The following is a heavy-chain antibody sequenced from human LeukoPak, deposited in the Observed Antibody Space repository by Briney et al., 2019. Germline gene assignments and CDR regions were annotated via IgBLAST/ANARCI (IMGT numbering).Heavy chain of an antibody. CDR2: IYHSGST. J-gene: IGHJ5*02. CDR1: GGSIRSSNW. CDR3: ARNRDFSGLKPSTNWFDP. D-gene: IGHD6-19*01. V-gene: IGHV4-4*02. Sequence: PSGTLSLTCAVSGGSIRSSNWWSWVRQPPGKGLEWIGEIYHSGSTNYNPSLKSRVTISVDRSNNQLSLKLSSVTAADTAVYYCARNRDFSGLKPSTNWFDPWGQGTLVTVSS.